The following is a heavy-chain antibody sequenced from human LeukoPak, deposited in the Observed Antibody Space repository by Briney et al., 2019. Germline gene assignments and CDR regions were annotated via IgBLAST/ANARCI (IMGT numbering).Heavy chain of an antibody. CDR3: AGSIAVADTIDY. D-gene: IGHD6-19*01. J-gene: IGHJ4*02. CDR2: IWYDGSNK. V-gene: IGHV3-33*01. Sequence: GGSLRLSCAASGFTFSSYGMHWVRQAPGKGLEWVAVIWYDGSNKYYADSVKGRFTISRDNSQNTLYLQMNSLRAEDTAVYYCAGSIAVADTIDYWGQGTLVTVSS. CDR1: GFTFSSYG.